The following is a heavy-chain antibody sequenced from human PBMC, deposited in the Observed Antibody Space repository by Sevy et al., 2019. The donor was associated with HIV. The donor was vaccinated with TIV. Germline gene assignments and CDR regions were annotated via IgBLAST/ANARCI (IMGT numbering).Heavy chain of an antibody. D-gene: IGHD6-13*01. CDR3: ARAIAAAAGF. J-gene: IGHJ4*02. CDR2: INQDGSTN. V-gene: IGHV3-7*01. CDR1: GFSFHAYW. Sequence: GGSLRLSCAGSGFSFHAYWMHWVRQAPGKGLEWLANINQDGSTNYYADSVKGRFTISRDNAKNLVYLQMNSLGPEDTGLYYCARAIAAAAGFWGQGTLVTVSS.